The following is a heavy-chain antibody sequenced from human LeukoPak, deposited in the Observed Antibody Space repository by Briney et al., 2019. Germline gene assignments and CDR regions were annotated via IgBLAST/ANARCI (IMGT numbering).Heavy chain of an antibody. D-gene: IGHD3-9*01. CDR1: GGSISSSSYY. CDR3: ATRGYFDWLFPFDY. J-gene: IGHJ4*02. Sequence: SETLSLTCTVSGGSISSSSYYWGWIRQPPGKGLEWIGSIYYSGSTYYNPSLKSRVTISVDTSKNQFSLKLSSVTAADTAVYYCATRGYFDWLFPFDYWGQGTLVTVSS. V-gene: IGHV4-39*01. CDR2: IYYSGST.